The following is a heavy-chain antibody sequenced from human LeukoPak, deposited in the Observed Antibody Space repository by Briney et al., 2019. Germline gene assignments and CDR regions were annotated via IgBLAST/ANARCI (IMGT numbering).Heavy chain of an antibody. CDR1: GFTFSNYW. J-gene: IGHJ4*02. V-gene: IGHV3-7*01. D-gene: IGHD3-16*02. CDR3: ARDLSELDY. Sequence: PGGSLRLSCAASGFTFSNYWMSWVRQAPGKGLEWVANIKQDGSVKYYVDSVRGRFTISRDNAKNSLYLQMNSLRAEDTAVHYCARDLSELDYWGQGTLVTVSS. CDR2: IKQDGSVK.